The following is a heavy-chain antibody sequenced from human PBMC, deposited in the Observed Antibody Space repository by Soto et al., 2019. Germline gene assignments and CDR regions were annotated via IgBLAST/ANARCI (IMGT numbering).Heavy chain of an antibody. D-gene: IGHD2-2*03. CDR1: GFTFSNAW. V-gene: IGHV3-15*01. CDR2: IKSKTDGGTT. J-gene: IGHJ4*02. Sequence: EVQLVESGGGLVKPGGSLRLSCAASGFTFSNAWMSWVRQAPGKGLEWVGRIKSKTDGGTTDYAAPVKGRFTISRDDSTNTLYLQMNSLKTGDAAMYYCTPRTRELDIWGQGTLVTVSS. CDR3: TPRTRELDI.